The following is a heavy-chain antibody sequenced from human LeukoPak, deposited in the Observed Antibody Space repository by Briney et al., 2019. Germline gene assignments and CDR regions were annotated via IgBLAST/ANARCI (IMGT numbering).Heavy chain of an antibody. J-gene: IGHJ5*02. CDR3: ARVPRVAVAGTHWFDP. Sequence: ASVKVSCKASGYTFTGNYMYWVRQAPGQGLEWMGRINPNSGGTNYAQKFQGRVTMTRDTSISTAYMELSRLRSDDTAVYYCARVPRVAVAGTHWFDPWGQGTLVTVSS. D-gene: IGHD6-19*01. V-gene: IGHV1-2*02. CDR2: INPNSGGT. CDR1: GYTFTGNY.